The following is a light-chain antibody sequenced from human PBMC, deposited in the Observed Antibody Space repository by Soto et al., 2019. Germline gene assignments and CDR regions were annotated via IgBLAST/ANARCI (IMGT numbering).Light chain of an antibody. J-gene: IGLJ1*01. CDR1: NSDVGIYDF. CDR3: ISYTSDDVRYV. Sequence: QSALPQPGSVSGTPGHSITISCTGSNSDVGIYDFVSWYQHHPGRAPKLIVSEVSHRPSGVSNRFSGSKSGNTASLTISGLQSEDEADYYCISYTSDDVRYVFGTGTKVTVL. CDR2: EVS. V-gene: IGLV2-14*01.